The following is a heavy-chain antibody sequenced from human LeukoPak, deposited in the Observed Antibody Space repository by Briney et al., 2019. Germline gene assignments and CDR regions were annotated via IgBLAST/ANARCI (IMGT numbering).Heavy chain of an antibody. Sequence: GGSLRLSCAASGFTFSSYAMSWVCQAPGKGLEWVSAISGSGGSTYYADSVKGRFTISRDNSKNTLYLQMNSLRAEDTAVYYCAKGLGSGTVYGYYYGMDVWGQGTTVTVSS. D-gene: IGHD3-10*01. CDR3: AKGLGSGTVYGYYYGMDV. J-gene: IGHJ6*02. CDR1: GFTFSSYA. V-gene: IGHV3-23*01. CDR2: ISGSGGST.